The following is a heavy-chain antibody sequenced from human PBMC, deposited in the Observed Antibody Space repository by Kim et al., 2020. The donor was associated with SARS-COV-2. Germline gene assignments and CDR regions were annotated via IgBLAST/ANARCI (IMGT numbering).Heavy chain of an antibody. Sequence: ASVKVSCKASGYTFISYGISWVRQAPGQGLEWMGWISAYNGNTNYAQKVQDRVTMTTDTSTSTAYMELRSLRSDDTAVYYCARDGVAVNLHYYYGMDVWGQGTTVTVSS. D-gene: IGHD2-15*01. CDR3: ARDGVAVNLHYYYGMDV. V-gene: IGHV1-18*01. CDR1: GYTFISYG. J-gene: IGHJ6*02. CDR2: ISAYNGNT.